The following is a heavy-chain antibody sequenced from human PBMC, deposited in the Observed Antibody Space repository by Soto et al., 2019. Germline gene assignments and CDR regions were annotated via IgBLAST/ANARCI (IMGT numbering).Heavy chain of an antibody. J-gene: IGHJ6*02. D-gene: IGHD6-19*01. Sequence: QVQLVQSGAEVXKPGSSVKVSCKASGGTFSSYTISWVRQAPGQGLEWMGRIIPIRGIANYAQKFQGRFTITADKDXXKGHMELSKLKSENTAVYYCARGRRQWPHYYRMDLWGQGTTVTVSS. V-gene: IGHV1-69*02. CDR3: ARGRRQWPHYYRMDL. CDR2: IIPIRGIA. CDR1: GGTFSSYT.